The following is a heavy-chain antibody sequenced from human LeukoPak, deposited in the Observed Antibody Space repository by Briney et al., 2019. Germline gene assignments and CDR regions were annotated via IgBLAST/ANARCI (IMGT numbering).Heavy chain of an antibody. J-gene: IGHJ4*02. Sequence: SETLSLTCAVSGGSILSTNWWSWVRQPPGKGLEWIGEVHLSGASNYNPSLKSRVSTSIDKSRNHLSLELTSVTAADTAIYYCARESGAFSPFGFWGQGTLVTVSS. V-gene: IGHV4-4*02. D-gene: IGHD1-26*01. CDR2: VHLSGAS. CDR1: GGSILSTNW. CDR3: ARESGAFSPFGF.